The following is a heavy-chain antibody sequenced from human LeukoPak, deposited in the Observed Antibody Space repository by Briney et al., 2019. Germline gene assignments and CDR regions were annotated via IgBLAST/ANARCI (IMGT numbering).Heavy chain of an antibody. CDR2: INPSGGST. D-gene: IGHD6-13*01. CDR3: ARVVAAAGTRDYYGMDV. Sequence: GASVNVSCKASGSTFTSYYMHWVRQAAGQGLEWMGIINPSGGSTSYAQKFQGRVTMTRDTSTSTVYMELSSLRSEDTAVYYCARVVAAAGTRDYYGMDVWGQGTTVTVSS. V-gene: IGHV1-46*01. CDR1: GSTFTSYY. J-gene: IGHJ6*02.